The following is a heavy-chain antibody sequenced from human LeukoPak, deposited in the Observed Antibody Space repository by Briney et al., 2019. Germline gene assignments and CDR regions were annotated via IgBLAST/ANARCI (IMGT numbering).Heavy chain of an antibody. Sequence: SETLSLTCAVYGGSFSGYYWSWIRQPPGKGLEWIGEINHSGSTNYNPSLKSRVTISVDTSKNQFSLKLSSVTAADTAVYYCARETGSSGWSDYWGQGTLVTVSS. J-gene: IGHJ4*02. V-gene: IGHV4-34*01. CDR1: GGSFSGYY. D-gene: IGHD6-19*01. CDR2: INHSGST. CDR3: ARETGSSGWSDY.